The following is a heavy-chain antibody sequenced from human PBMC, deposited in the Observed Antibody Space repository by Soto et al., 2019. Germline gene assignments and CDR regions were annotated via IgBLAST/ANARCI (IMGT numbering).Heavy chain of an antibody. CDR3: ATTRDIVVVPSSYYYYYMDV. Sequence: GESLKISCKGSGYSFTSYWIGWVRQMPGKGLEWMGIIYPGDSDTRYSPSFQGQVTISADKSISTAYLQWSSLKASDTAMYYCATTRDIVVVPSSYYYYYMDVWGKGTTVTVSS. CDR1: GYSFTSYW. J-gene: IGHJ6*03. V-gene: IGHV5-51*01. CDR2: IYPGDSDT. D-gene: IGHD2-2*01.